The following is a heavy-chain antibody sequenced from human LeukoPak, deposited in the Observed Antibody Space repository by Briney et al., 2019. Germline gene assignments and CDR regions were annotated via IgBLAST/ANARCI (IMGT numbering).Heavy chain of an antibody. V-gene: IGHV1-2*02. CDR1: GYIFTGYY. CDR3: ARDVVLGLASPGDY. CDR2: INPHSGVT. Sequence: ASVKVSCKASGYIFTGYYMHWVRQAPGQGLEWMGWINPHSGVTNSAQKFQGRVTMTGDTSISTAYMELSRLKSDDTAVYYCARDVVLGLASPGDYWGQGALVTVSS. D-gene: IGHD3-16*01. J-gene: IGHJ4*02.